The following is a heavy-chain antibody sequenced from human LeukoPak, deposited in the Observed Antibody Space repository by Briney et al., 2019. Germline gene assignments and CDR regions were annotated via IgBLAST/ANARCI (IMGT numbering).Heavy chain of an antibody. CDR3: ARGRSGSYHSPFDY. V-gene: IGHV4-59*13. J-gene: IGHJ4*02. CDR2: IYYSGST. CDR1: GGSISNYY. Sequence: SETLSLTCTGSGGSISNYYWSWIRQPPGKGLEWIGYIYYSGSTNYNPSLESRVTISVDTSKNQFSLKLDSVTAADTAVYYCARGRSGSYHSPFDYWGQGTLVTVSS. D-gene: IGHD1-26*01.